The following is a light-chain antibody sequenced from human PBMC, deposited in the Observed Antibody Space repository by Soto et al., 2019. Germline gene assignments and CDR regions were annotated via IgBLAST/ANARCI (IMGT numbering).Light chain of an antibody. J-gene: IGKJ3*01. CDR3: QQSFT. V-gene: IGKV1-5*03. CDR1: QSISSW. CDR2: KAS. Sequence: DIRMTQSPSTLSASVGDRVTITCRASQSISSWLAWYQQKPGKAPKLLIYKASSLESGVPSRFSGSGSGTEFTLTISSLQRDNFATYYCQQSFTFGPGTKVDIK.